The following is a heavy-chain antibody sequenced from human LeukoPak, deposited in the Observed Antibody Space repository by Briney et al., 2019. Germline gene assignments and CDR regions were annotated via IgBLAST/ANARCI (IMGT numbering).Heavy chain of an antibody. J-gene: IGHJ4*02. CDR2: ISYDGSNK. Sequence: GGSLRLSCAASGFTFSSYAMHWVRQAPGKGLEWVAVISYDGSNKYYADSVKGRFTISRDNSKNALYLQMNSLRAEDTAVYYCARDRDGGNLLDYWGQGTLVTVSS. CDR3: ARDRDGGNLLDY. CDR1: GFTFSSYA. V-gene: IGHV3-30-3*01. D-gene: IGHD4-23*01.